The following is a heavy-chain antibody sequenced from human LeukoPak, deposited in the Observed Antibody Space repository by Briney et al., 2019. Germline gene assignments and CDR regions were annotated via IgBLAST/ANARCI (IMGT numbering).Heavy chain of an antibody. J-gene: IGHJ4*02. CDR1: GGSISSYY. CDR2: IYYSGST. Sequence: SETLSLTCTVSGGSISSYYWSWIRQPPGKGLEWIGYIYYSGSTNYNPSLKSRVTISVDTSKNQFSLKLSSVTAADTAVYYCASSSRTSFPIFDYWGQGTLVTASS. D-gene: IGHD1-7*01. V-gene: IGHV4-59*01. CDR3: ASSSRTSFPIFDY.